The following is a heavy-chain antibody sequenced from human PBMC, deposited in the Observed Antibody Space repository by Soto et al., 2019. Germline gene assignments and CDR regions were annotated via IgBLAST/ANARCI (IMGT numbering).Heavy chain of an antibody. Sequence: GASVKVSCKASGYTFTSYGISCVRQAPGQGLEWMGWISAYNGNTNYAQKLQGRVTMTTDTSTSTAYMELRSLRSDDTAVYYCARERTFLEWLLPSAGFDYWGQGTLVTVSS. CDR3: ARERTFLEWLLPSAGFDY. CDR2: ISAYNGNT. D-gene: IGHD3-3*02. CDR1: GYTFTSYG. V-gene: IGHV1-18*01. J-gene: IGHJ4*02.